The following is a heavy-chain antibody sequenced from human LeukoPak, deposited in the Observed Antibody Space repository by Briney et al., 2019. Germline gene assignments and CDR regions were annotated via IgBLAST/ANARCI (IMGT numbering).Heavy chain of an antibody. V-gene: IGHV3-48*02. Sequence: GGSLRLSCAASGFTFSSYSMNWVRQAPGKGLEWVSYISSSSGIIFYADSVKGRFTISRDNAKNTLYLQMNSLRDDDAGVYYCAKRMGYDFGHFDYWGQGALVTVSS. J-gene: IGHJ4*02. CDR2: ISSSSGII. CDR3: AKRMGYDFGHFDY. CDR1: GFTFSSYS. D-gene: IGHD2/OR15-2a*01.